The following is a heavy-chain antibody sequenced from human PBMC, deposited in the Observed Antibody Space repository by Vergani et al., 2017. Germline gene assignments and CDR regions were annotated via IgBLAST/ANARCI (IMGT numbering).Heavy chain of an antibody. D-gene: IGHD4-17*01. CDR1: GFTFSSYS. J-gene: IGHJ5*02. CDR3: AKDGHDYGDSYIWFDP. V-gene: IGHV3-48*04. Sequence: EVQLVESGGGLVQPGGSLRLSCAASGFTFSSYSMNWVRQAPGKGLEWVSYISSSGSTIYYADSVKGRFTISRDNAKNSLYLQMNSLRAEDTALYYCAKDGHDYGDSYIWFDPWGQGTLVTVSS. CDR2: ISSSGSTI.